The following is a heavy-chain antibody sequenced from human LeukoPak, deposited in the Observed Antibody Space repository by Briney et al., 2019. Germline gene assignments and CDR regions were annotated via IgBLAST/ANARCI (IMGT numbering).Heavy chain of an antibody. V-gene: IGHV3-30*03. D-gene: IGHD6-13*01. CDR3: AAAGPKTDAFDI. CDR1: GFTFSSYG. J-gene: IGHJ3*02. Sequence: GGSLRLSCAASGFTFSSYGMHWVRQAPGKGLEWVAVISYDGSNKYYADSVKGRFTISRDNSKNTLYLQMNSLRAEDTAVYYCAAAGPKTDAFDIWGQGTMVTVSS. CDR2: ISYDGSNK.